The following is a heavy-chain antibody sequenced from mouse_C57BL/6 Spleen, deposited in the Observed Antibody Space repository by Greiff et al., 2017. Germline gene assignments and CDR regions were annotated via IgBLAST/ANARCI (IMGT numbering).Heavy chain of an antibody. V-gene: IGHV1-55*01. CDR1: GYTFTSYW. Sequence: QVQLQQPGAELVKPGASVKMSCKASGYTFTSYWITWVKQRPGQGLEWIGDIYPGSGSTNYNEKFKSKATLTVDTSSSTAYMQLSSLTSEDSAVYYCARGETTVVARGYAMDYWGQGTSVTVSS. CDR2: IYPGSGST. CDR3: ARGETTVVARGYAMDY. J-gene: IGHJ4*01. D-gene: IGHD1-1*01.